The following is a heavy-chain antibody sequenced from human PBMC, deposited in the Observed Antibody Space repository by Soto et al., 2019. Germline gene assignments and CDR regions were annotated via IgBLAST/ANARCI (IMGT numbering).Heavy chain of an antibody. CDR1: GFTFSSYS. D-gene: IGHD3-3*01. CDR3: ARAHYDFWSGEYYYYMDV. Sequence: PGGSLRLSCAASGFTFSSYSMNWVRQAPGKGLEWVSSISSSSSYIYYADSVKGRFTISRDNAKNSLYLQMNSLRAEDTAVYYCARAHYDFWSGEYYYYMDVWGKGTTVTVSS. J-gene: IGHJ6*03. CDR2: ISSSSSYI. V-gene: IGHV3-21*01.